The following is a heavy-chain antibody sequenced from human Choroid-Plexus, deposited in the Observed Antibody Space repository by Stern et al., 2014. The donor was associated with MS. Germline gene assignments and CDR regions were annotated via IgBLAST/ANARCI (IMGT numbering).Heavy chain of an antibody. CDR2: VSYDGSNK. J-gene: IGHJ5*02. D-gene: IGHD2/OR15-2a*01. V-gene: IGHV3-30*18. CDR3: AKDRQYLTFFFD. Sequence: QVQLVQSGGGVVQPGRPLGLSCVPSGFTFGGCAMHWVRQAPGKGLEWVAGVSYDGSNKYYADSVKGRFTISRDNSQNTLYMQMSSLRPEDTAVYYCAKDRQYLTFFFD. CDR1: GFTFGGCA.